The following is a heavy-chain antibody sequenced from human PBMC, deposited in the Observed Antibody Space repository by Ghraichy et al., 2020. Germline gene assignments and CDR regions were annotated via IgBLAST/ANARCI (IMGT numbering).Heavy chain of an antibody. Sequence: GGSLRLSCAASGFTFSNAWMSWVRQAPGKGLEWVGRIKSKTDGGTTDYAAPVKGRFTISRDDSKNTLYLQMNSLKTEDTAVYYCTTDSNQIMITFGGVIVNIWGQGTMVTVSS. CDR3: TTDSNQIMITFGGVIVNI. CDR2: IKSKTDGGTT. CDR1: GFTFSNAW. J-gene: IGHJ3*02. D-gene: IGHD3-16*02. V-gene: IGHV3-15*01.